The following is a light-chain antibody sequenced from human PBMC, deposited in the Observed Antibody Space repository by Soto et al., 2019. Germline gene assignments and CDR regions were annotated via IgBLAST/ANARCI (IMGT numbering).Light chain of an antibody. CDR3: QQSYSTLFT. J-gene: IGKJ3*01. CDR2: AAS. Sequence: DIQMTQFPSSLSASVGDGVTITCRASQSILHYLNWYQQKPGKAPKLLIYAASSLQSGVPSRFSGSGSETDFTLTITSLQPEDFATYYCQQSYSTLFTFGPGTKVDIK. CDR1: QSILHY. V-gene: IGKV1-39*01.